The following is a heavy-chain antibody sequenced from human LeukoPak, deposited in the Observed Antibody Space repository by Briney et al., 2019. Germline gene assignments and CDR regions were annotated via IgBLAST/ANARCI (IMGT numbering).Heavy chain of an antibody. D-gene: IGHD1-26*01. J-gene: IGHJ4*02. Sequence: GRSLRLSCAASGFTFSNYGIHWVRQAPGKGLEWVTYISDDGNRKYYADSVQGRFSISRDNSKNTVDLQMNGLRAEDTAVYICARDFSGKYCIDYWGQGTLVTVSS. CDR3: ARDFSGKYCIDY. CDR2: ISDDGNRK. CDR1: GFTFSNYG. V-gene: IGHV3-30*03.